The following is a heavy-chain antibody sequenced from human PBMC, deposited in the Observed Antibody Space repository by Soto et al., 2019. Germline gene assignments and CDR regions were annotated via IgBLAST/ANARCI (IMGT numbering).Heavy chain of an antibody. V-gene: IGHV4-59*01. D-gene: IGHD2-21*01. Sequence: SETLSLTCDVSGASITTYYWSWIRQAPGKGLEWIGNVYHTGSTDYNSSLKSRVTISVDTSKNQFSLKVNSVTAADTAVYYCARRLFASRWTFDSCGQAALVTVSS. CDR2: VYHTGST. CDR3: ARRLFASRWTFDS. CDR1: GASITTYY. J-gene: IGHJ4*02.